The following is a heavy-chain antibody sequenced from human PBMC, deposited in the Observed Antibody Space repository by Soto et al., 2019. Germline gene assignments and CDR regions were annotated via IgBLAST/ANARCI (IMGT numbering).Heavy chain of an antibody. CDR2: IIPILTIT. Sequence: QVQLVQSEAEVKKPGSSVRLSCTTSGGTFSSYTLSWVRQAPGQGLEWMGRIIPILTITDYAQKFRGRLTITADKSSSTAYMELSGLRSEDTAVYYCARRRYCGADFYKYYYFGMDLWGQGTTVTVSS. CDR3: ARRRYCGADFYKYYYFGMDL. CDR1: GGTFSSYT. V-gene: IGHV1-69*02. D-gene: IGHD2-21*02. J-gene: IGHJ6*02.